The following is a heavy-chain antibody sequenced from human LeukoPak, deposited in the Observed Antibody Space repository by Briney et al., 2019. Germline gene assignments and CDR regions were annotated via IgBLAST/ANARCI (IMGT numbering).Heavy chain of an antibody. V-gene: IGHV1-2*02. CDR3: ARDRGVIAAKDGTPFYYFGMDV. D-gene: IGHD6-13*01. CDR1: GYTLTAYY. J-gene: IGHJ6*02. CDR2: INPNSGGT. Sequence: ASVKVSCKASGYTLTAYYMHWVRQAPGQGLEWMGWINPNSGGTNSAQNFQGRVTMTTDTSTSTAYMELRSLRSDDTAVYYCARDRGVIAAKDGTPFYYFGMDVWGQVTTVTVSS.